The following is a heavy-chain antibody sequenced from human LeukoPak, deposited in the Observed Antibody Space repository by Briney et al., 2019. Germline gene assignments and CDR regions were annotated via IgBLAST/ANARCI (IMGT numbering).Heavy chain of an antibody. CDR3: ASLWFGELSFDS. D-gene: IGHD3-10*01. CDR1: GFTFGDYA. Sequence: PGGSLRLSCTASGFTFGDYAMSWFRQAPGKGLEWVGFIRSKAYGGTTQYAASVKGRFTISRDDSKSIAYLQMNGLKTEDTGLYYCASLWFGELSFDSWGQGTLVTVSS. CDR2: IRSKAYGGTT. V-gene: IGHV3-49*03. J-gene: IGHJ4*02.